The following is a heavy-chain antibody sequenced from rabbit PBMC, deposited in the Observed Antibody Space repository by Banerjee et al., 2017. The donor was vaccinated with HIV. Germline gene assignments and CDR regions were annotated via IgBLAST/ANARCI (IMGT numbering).Heavy chain of an antibody. CDR3: ARGGVGTTYPYGGMDL. CDR1: GFSFSSGYS. D-gene: IGHD8-1*01. Sequence: QEQLKETGGGLVHPEVSLTHTCTASGFSFSSGYSLCTFRQAPGKGLGCIACIDTGSRGYTWYASWAKGRFTISKTSSTTVTLQMTSLTAADTATYFCARGGVGTTYPYGGMDLWGPGTLVTVS. CDR2: IDTGSRGYT. J-gene: IGHJ6*01. V-gene: IGHV1S45*01.